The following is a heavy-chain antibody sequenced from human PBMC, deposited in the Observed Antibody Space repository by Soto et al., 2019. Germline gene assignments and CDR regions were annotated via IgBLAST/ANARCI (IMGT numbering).Heavy chain of an antibody. CDR3: ARGRSVSRYFDWLLPHFGMDV. Sequence: PSETLSLTCAVYGGSFSGYYWSWIRQPPGKGLEWIGEINHSGSTNYNPSLKSRVTISVDTSKNQFSLKLSSVTAADTAVYYCARGRSVSRYFDWLLPHFGMDVWGQGTTVTVSS. CDR1: GGSFSGYY. J-gene: IGHJ6*02. D-gene: IGHD3-9*01. CDR2: INHSGST. V-gene: IGHV4-34*01.